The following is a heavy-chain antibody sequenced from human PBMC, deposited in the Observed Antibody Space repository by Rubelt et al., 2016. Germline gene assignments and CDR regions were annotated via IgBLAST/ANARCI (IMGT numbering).Heavy chain of an antibody. V-gene: IGHV4-34*01. J-gene: IGHJ3*02. CDR2: GST. CDR3: ATEWTDHAFDI. D-gene: IGHD3-3*01. Sequence: GSTNYNPSLKSRVTISVDTSKNQFSLKLSSVTAADTAVYYCATEWTDHAFDIWGQGTMVTVSS.